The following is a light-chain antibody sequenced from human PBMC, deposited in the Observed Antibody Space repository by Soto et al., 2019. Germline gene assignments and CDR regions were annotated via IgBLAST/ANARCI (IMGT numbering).Light chain of an antibody. Sequence: QPVLTQSPSASASLGDSVRLTCTLSSGHSNYAIAWHQQQPEKGPRCLMKVKSDGSHNKEDEIPDRFSGSSSGTERYLSISSLQSEDEADYYCQAWDTDTVIFGGGTKVTVL. CDR1: SGHSNYA. CDR2: VKSDGSH. CDR3: QAWDTDTVI. J-gene: IGLJ2*01. V-gene: IGLV4-69*01.